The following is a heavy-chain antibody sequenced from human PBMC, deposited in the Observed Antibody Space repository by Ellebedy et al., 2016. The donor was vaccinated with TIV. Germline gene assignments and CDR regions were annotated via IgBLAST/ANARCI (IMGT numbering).Heavy chain of an antibody. CDR1: GFSFRSYW. D-gene: IGHD4-17*01. Sequence: GESLKISCAASGFSFRSYWMSWVRQAPGKGLEWVANIYQDGSDKYYVDSVEGRFTISRDNANNILYLQMKSLRAEDTAVYYCARRGSYGDYAVHVNSWFDSWGQGTPVTVAP. CDR2: IYQDGSDK. V-gene: IGHV3-7*01. J-gene: IGHJ5*01. CDR3: ARRGSYGDYAVHVNSWFDS.